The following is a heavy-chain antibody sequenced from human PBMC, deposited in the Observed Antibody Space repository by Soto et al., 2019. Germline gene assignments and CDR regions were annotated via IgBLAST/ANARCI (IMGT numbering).Heavy chain of an antibody. D-gene: IGHD1-1*01. Sequence: QVQLVQSGDEVKKTGASVKVSCRASGYTLTNYGISWVRQAPGQGLFLMGGIIGHNGNTLYAQNVQGRLTLTINTSPNTTYMELLRLKFDDSTMYYCVRDWQLSPWGPGTLVTVSS. J-gene: IGHJ5*02. CDR3: VRDWQLSP. CDR2: IIGHNGNT. V-gene: IGHV1-18*01. CDR1: GYTLTNYG.